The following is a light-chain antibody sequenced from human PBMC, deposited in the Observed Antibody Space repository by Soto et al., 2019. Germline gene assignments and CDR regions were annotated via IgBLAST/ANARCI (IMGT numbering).Light chain of an antibody. J-gene: IGKJ4*01. V-gene: IGKV3-15*01. Sequence: EIVMTQSPATLSVSPGERATLSCRASQSVSSNLAWYQQKPGQAPRLLIYDASTRATGIPARFSGSGSGTEFTLTVSSLQSEDFAVYSCQQYNAWPLTFGGGTKVDIK. CDR3: QQYNAWPLT. CDR1: QSVSSN. CDR2: DAS.